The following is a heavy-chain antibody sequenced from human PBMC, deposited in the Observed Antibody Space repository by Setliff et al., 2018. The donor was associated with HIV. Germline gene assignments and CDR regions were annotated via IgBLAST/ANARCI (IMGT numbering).Heavy chain of an antibody. Sequence: PGGSLRLSCAASGFTSSSYEMNWIRQAPGKGLEWVSYISSNSLTIYYADSVKGRFSISRDNAKNSLYLQMNSLRAEDTAVYYCARDYYSSGWYDFSDYWGQGTLVTVSS. CDR2: ISSNSLTI. J-gene: IGHJ4*02. CDR3: ARDYYSSGWYDFSDY. CDR1: GFTSSSYE. D-gene: IGHD6-19*01. V-gene: IGHV3-48*03.